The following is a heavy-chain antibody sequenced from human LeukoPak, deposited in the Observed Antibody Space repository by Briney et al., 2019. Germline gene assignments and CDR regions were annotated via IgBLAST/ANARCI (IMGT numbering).Heavy chain of an antibody. V-gene: IGHV3-7*01. CDR1: GFTFSSYW. CDR3: ARYCTNGVCYTPYYYYMDV. J-gene: IGHJ6*03. D-gene: IGHD2-8*01. CDR2: IKQDGSEK. Sequence: GGSLRLSCAASGFTFSSYWMSWVRQAPGKGLEWVANIKQDGSEKYYVDSVKGRFTISRDNAKNTLYLQMNSLRAEDTAVYYCARYCTNGVCYTPYYYYMDVWGKGTTVTVSS.